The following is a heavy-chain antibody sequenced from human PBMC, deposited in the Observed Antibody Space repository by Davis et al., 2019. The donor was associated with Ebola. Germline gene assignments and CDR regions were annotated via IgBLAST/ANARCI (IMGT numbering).Heavy chain of an antibody. CDR1: GFTVSSNY. Sequence: GESLKISCAASGFTVSSNYMSWVRQAPGKGLEWVSVIYSGTTIYYAGSVKGRFTISRDNSKNMLYLQMNSLRAEDTAVYYCARSGYSGYDFPYYYGMDVWGQGTTVTVSS. CDR2: IYSGTTI. J-gene: IGHJ6*02. V-gene: IGHV3-53*05. D-gene: IGHD5-12*01. CDR3: ARSGYSGYDFPYYYGMDV.